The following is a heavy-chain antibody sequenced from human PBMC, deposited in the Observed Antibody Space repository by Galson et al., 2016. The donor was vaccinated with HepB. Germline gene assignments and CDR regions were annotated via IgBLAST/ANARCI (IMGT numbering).Heavy chain of an antibody. D-gene: IGHD2-2*02. CDR3: ARRAYTSSLMAGVWSDP. Sequence: QSGAEVKKPGESLKISCYNSGQRLSDYWIGWVRQMPGKGLEWMGIIHAGDFATRYRPSVRGQVTIPADESTYMVYLQWKGLKASDTGIYYCARRAYTSSLMAGVWSDPWGQGTLVTVSS. CDR1: GQRLSDYW. J-gene: IGHJ5*02. CDR2: IHAGDFAT. V-gene: IGHV5-51*01.